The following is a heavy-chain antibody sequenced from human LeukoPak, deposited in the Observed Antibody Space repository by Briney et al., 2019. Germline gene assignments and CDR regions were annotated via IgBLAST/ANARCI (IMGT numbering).Heavy chain of an antibody. D-gene: IGHD3-22*01. CDR2: ISAYNGNT. J-gene: IGHJ4*02. Sequence: ASVKVSCKASGYTFTSYGISRVRQAPGQGLEWMGWISAYNGNTNYAQKLQGRVTMTTDTSTSTAYMELRSLRSDDTAVYYCARAPDYYDSSRDVDYWGQGTLVTVSS. CDR3: ARAPDYYDSSRDVDY. V-gene: IGHV1-18*01. CDR1: GYTFTSYG.